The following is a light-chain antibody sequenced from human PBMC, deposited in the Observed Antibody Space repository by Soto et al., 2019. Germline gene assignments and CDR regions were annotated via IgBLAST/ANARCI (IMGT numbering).Light chain of an antibody. Sequence: EIVLTQSPATLSLSPGERATLSCRASQSISNYLAWYQQKPGQAPRLLIYDASNRATGIPARFSGSGSGTDFTLTISSLEPEDFAVYYCQQRINWPPITFGPGTKVDIK. CDR1: QSISNY. V-gene: IGKV3-11*01. J-gene: IGKJ3*01. CDR2: DAS. CDR3: QQRINWPPIT.